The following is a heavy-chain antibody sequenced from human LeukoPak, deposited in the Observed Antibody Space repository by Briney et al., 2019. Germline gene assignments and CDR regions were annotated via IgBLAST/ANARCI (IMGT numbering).Heavy chain of an antibody. D-gene: IGHD3-22*01. V-gene: IGHV3-7*01. CDR3: ARDSSTYDSSTLVAY. CDR1: GFTFSSYW. J-gene: IGHJ4*02. CDR2: IKQDGSEK. Sequence: PGGSLRLSXAASGFTFSSYWMSWVRQAPGKGLEWVANIKQDGSEKYYVDSVKGRFTISRDNAKNSLYLQMNSLRAEDTAVYYCARDSSTYDSSTLVAYWGQGTLVSVSS.